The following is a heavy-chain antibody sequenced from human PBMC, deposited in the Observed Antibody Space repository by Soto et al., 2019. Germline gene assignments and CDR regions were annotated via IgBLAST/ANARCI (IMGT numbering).Heavy chain of an antibody. CDR3: ARGTVVDPDFGDH. D-gene: IGHD2-15*01. CDR2: ISGDGSST. J-gene: IGHJ4*02. CDR1: GFTFSNYW. Sequence: EVQLVESGGGLVQPGGSLRLSCAASGFTFSNYWMHWVRQVPGKGLVWVSRISGDGSSTRYADSVKGQFIICRDNAKNTLYLQVNSLRAEDTAVYYCARGTVVDPDFGDHWGQGTLVAVSS. V-gene: IGHV3-74*01.